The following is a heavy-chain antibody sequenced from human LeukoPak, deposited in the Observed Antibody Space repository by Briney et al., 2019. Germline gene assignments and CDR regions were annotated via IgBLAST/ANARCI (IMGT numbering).Heavy chain of an antibody. D-gene: IGHD5-18*01. CDR3: ARVGLRGYSHGSFEY. J-gene: IGHJ4*02. CDR1: GGTFSSYA. V-gene: IGHV1-69*01. Sequence: SVKVSCKASGGTFSSYAISWVRQAPGQGLEWMGGIIPIFGTANYAQKFQGRVTITADESTSTAYMELSSLRSEDTAVYYCARVGLRGYSHGSFEYWGQGTLVTVSS. CDR2: IIPIFGTA.